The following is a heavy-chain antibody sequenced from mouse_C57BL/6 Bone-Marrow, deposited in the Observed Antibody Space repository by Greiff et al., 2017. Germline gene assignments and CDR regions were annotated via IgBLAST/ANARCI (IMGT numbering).Heavy chain of an antibody. CDR1: GYTFTSYW. V-gene: IGHV1-53*01. CDR3: ARSGDYYGSSPWYFDV. Sequence: QVQLQQPGTELVQPGASVKLSCKASGYTFTSYWMHWVKQRPGQGLEWIGNINPSNGCTNYNEKFKSKATLTVDKSSSTAYMQLSSLTSEDSAVYYCARSGDYYGSSPWYFDVWGTGTTVTVSS. D-gene: IGHD1-1*01. CDR2: INPSNGCT. J-gene: IGHJ1*03.